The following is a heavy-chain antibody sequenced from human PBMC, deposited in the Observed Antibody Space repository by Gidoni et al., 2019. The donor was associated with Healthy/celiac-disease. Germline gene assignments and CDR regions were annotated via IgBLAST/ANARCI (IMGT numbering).Heavy chain of an antibody. D-gene: IGHD3-3*01. CDR1: GFTFSSYS. CDR3: ARGYYDFWSGYITASANWFDP. V-gene: IGHV3-21*01. CDR2: ISSSRSYI. J-gene: IGHJ5*02. Sequence: SCAASGFTFSSYSMNWVRQAPGKGLEWVSSISSSRSYIYYADSVKGRFTVSRDNAKNSLYLQMNSLRAEDTAVYYCARGYYDFWSGYITASANWFDPWGQGTLVTVSS.